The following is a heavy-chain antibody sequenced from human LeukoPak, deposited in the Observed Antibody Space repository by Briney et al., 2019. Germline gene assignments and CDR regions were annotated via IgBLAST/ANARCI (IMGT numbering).Heavy chain of an antibody. J-gene: IGHJ6*02. CDR1: GYTFTGYY. CDR3: ASPTTQYSSSWYLPPEYGMDV. D-gene: IGHD6-13*01. V-gene: IGHV1-2*02. CDR2: INPNSGGT. Sequence: ASVKVSCKASGYTFTGYYMHWVRQAPGQGLEWMGWINPNSGGTNYAQKFQGRATMTRDTSISTAYMELSRLRSDDTAVYYCASPTTQYSSSWYLPPEYGMDVWGQGTTVTVSS.